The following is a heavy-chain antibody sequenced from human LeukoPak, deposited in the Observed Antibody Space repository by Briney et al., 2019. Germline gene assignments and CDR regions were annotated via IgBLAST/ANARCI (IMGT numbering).Heavy chain of an antibody. CDR3: WKRGHKWEVFLFITDG. Sequence: SETLSLTCTVSGGSIAISSHHWEWIRQPPGKGLEWIGSMHYSGTTYYNPSLKSRATMSVDTSKNQFSLRLSSVTAADTAVYRLWKRGHKWEVFLFITDGWGNGTTVTVSS. CDR2: MHYSGTT. D-gene: IGHD1-26*01. CDR1: GGSIAISSHH. J-gene: IGHJ6*04. V-gene: IGHV4-39*07.